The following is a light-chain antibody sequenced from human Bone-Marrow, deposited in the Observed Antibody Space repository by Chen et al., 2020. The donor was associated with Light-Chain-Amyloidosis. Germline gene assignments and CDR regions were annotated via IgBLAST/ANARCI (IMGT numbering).Light chain of an antibody. Sequence: SYVLTQPSSLSVAPAQTATIVCGGNNIGSTSVHWYQQTPGQAPLLVVYDDSDRPSGIPERLSGSNSGNTDTLTISRVEAGDEADYYCQVWDRSSDRPVFGGGTKLTVL. CDR3: QVWDRSSDRPV. V-gene: IGLV3-21*02. CDR1: NIGSTS. CDR2: DDS. J-gene: IGLJ3*02.